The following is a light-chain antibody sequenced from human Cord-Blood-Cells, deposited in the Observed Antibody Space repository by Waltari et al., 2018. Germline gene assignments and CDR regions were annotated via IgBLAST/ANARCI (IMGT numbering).Light chain of an antibody. CDR1: QSSSSW. J-gene: IGKJ2*01. CDR3: QQYNSYSYT. V-gene: IGKV1-5*01. Sequence: DLQMTQSPSTLSAPVGDRGTITCRASQSSSSWLAWYQQKPVTAHTLLLCEASSLESGVPSSFSGSGALTEFTLTISSLQSDDFATSSSQQYNSYSYTFGQGTKLEIK. CDR2: EAS.